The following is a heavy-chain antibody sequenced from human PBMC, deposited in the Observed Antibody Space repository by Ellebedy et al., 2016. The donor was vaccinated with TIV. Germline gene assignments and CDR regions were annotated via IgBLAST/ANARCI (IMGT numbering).Heavy chain of an antibody. D-gene: IGHD3-10*01. CDR2: ISVGGST. CDR1: GYTFSGYA. V-gene: IGHV3-23*01. Sequence: GESLKISCAASGYTFSGYAISWVRQSPGPGLEWVSEISVGGSTNFADSVKGRFTISRDNARNTLYPQMHSLRADDTGVYFCARGDAAETYYNGVFDHWGQGTPVTVSS. CDR3: ARGDAAETYYNGVFDH. J-gene: IGHJ4*02.